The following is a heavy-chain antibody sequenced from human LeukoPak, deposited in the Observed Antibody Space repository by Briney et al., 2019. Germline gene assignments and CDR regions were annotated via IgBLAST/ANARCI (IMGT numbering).Heavy chain of an antibody. Sequence: KAGGSLRLSCAVSGFTFRSYSMNWVRQAPGKGLEWVSSISSSSYYKYYADSTKGRFTISRDNAKNSLYLQMNSLRAEDTAVYYCARDPIPDYNDFWSGKIKGSPGLDFWGQGTLVTVSS. CDR2: ISSSSYYK. J-gene: IGHJ4*02. CDR1: GFTFRSYS. V-gene: IGHV3-21*01. CDR3: ARDPIPDYNDFWSGKIKGSPGLDF. D-gene: IGHD3-3*01.